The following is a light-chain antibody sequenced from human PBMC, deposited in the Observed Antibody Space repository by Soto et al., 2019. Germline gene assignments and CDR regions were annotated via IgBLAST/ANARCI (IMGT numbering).Light chain of an antibody. Sequence: TQSPATLSVSPGARSTLSCRASQSVSTSLAWYQQKPGQAPRLLIYGASTRATGISARFSGSGSGTEFTLTMNSLQSEDLAAYFCQQYNNWPETFGQGTKVDIK. CDR2: GAS. J-gene: IGKJ1*01. V-gene: IGKV3-15*01. CDR3: QQYNNWPET. CDR1: QSVSTS.